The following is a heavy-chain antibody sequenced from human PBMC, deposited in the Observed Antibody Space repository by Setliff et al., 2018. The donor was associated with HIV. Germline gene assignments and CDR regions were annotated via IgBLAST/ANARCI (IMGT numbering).Heavy chain of an antibody. CDR1: GGIFTSYA. V-gene: IGHV7-4-1*02. J-gene: IGHJ4*02. Sequence: ASVKVSCKTSGGIFTSYAMNWVRQAPGQGLEWMGWINTNTGNPMYAQGFTGRFVFSLDTSVSTAYLQISSLKAEDTAVYYCARELSPTGTDWGQGTLVTVSS. D-gene: IGHD1-7*01. CDR2: INTNTGNP. CDR3: ARELSPTGTD.